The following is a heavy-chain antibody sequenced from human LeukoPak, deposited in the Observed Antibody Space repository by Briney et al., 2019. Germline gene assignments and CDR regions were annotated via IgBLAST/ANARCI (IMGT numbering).Heavy chain of an antibody. D-gene: IGHD3-10*01. V-gene: IGHV1-69*05. J-gene: IGHJ4*02. CDR2: IIPIFGTA. Sequence: SVKVSCKASGGTFSSYAISWVRQAPGQGLEWMGRIIPIFGTANYAQKFQGRVTITTDESTSTAYMELSSLRSEDTAVYYCARAGNYYGSGSYGYWGQGTLVTVSS. CDR1: GGTFSSYA. CDR3: ARAGNYYGSGSYGY.